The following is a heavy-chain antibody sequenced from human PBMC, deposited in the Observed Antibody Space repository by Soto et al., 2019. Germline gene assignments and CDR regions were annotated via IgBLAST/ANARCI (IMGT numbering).Heavy chain of an antibody. CDR3: AKDTYYYHNSANSRPNY. J-gene: IGHJ4*02. CDR2: ISYDGSNK. CDR1: GFTFSSYG. Sequence: QVQLVESGGGVVQPGRSLRLSCAASGFTFSSYGMHWVRQAPGKGLEWVAVISYDGSNKYYADSVKGRFTISRENYENALNPQIHRLGAEYRAAYYCAKDTYYYHNSANSRPNYWGQGALVTVSS. V-gene: IGHV3-30*18. D-gene: IGHD3-22*01.